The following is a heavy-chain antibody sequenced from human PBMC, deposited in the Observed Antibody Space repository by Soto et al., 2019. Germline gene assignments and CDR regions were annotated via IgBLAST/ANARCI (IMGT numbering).Heavy chain of an antibody. CDR1: GYTFTSYG. V-gene: IGHV1-18*01. CDR2: ISAHNGNT. Sequence: QVHLVQSGAEVKKPGASVKVSCKASGYTFTSYGITWVRQAPGQGLEWMGWISAHNGNTDYAQKLQGRVIVTRDTSTSTAYMELRGLVSDYTAVYYCARGRYGDYWGQGALVTVSS. J-gene: IGHJ4*02. D-gene: IGHD1-1*01. CDR3: ARGRYGDY.